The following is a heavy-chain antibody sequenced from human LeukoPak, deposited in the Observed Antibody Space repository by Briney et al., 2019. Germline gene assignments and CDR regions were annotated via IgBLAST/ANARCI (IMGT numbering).Heavy chain of an antibody. D-gene: IGHD3-9*01. CDR3: ASPGSSYDILTGPGYCDY. V-gene: IGHV1-2*02. J-gene: IGHJ4*02. CDR1: GYIFTDHF. CDR2: INPNSGDT. Sequence: ASVNVSCKSSGYIFTDHFIHWVRQAPGQGLEWMGWINPNSGDTNYAQKFQGRVTMTRDTSISTAYMELSRLTSDDTAVYYCASPGSSYDILTGPGYCDYWGQGTLVTVSS.